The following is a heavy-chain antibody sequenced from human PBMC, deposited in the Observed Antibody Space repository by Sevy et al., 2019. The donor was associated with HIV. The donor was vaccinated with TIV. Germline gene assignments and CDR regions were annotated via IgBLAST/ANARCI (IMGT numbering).Heavy chain of an antibody. J-gene: IGHJ6*02. Sequence: ASVKVSCKASGYTFTSYGISWVRQAPGQGLEWMGWISAFNGNTNYAQKLQGRVTMTTDTSTSTAYMELRSLRSDDTAVYYCARVRSGTSWYYYGMDVWGQGTTVTVSS. D-gene: IGHD6-13*01. V-gene: IGHV1-18*01. CDR3: ARVRSGTSWYYYGMDV. CDR1: GYTFTSYG. CDR2: ISAFNGNT.